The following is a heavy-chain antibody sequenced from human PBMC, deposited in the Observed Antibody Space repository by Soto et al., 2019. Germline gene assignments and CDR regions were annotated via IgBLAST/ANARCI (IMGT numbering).Heavy chain of an antibody. J-gene: IGHJ6*02. CDR3: ARGAWFSAPYYGMDV. V-gene: IGHV1-8*01. CDR2: MNPNSGNT. D-gene: IGHD3-9*01. CDR1: GYTFTSYD. Sequence: GASVKVSCKASGYTFTSYDINWVRQATGQGLEWMGWMNPNSGNTGYAQKFQGRITMTRNTSISTAYMELSSLRSEDTAVYYCARGAWFSAPYYGMDVWGQGTTVTVSS.